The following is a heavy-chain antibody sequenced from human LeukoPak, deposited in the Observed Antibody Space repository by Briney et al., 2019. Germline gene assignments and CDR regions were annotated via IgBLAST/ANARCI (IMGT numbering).Heavy chain of an antibody. Sequence: SETLSLTCTVSGGSISSGGYYWSWIRQPPGKGLEWIGYIYHSGSTYYNPSLKSRVTISVDRSENQFSLKLSSVTAADTAVYYSARGGEYSSSSSLDPHPLDVWAKGPRSPSP. D-gene: IGHD6-6*01. CDR2: IYHSGST. V-gene: IGHV4-30-2*01. CDR3: ARGGEYSSSSSLDPHPLDV. J-gene: IGHJ6*03. CDR1: GGSISSGGYY.